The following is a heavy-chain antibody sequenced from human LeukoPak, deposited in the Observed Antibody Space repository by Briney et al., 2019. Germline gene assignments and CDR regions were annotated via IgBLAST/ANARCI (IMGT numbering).Heavy chain of an antibody. CDR3: ARGRYCSATTCSGGDAFDI. CDR2: IYTRVST. CDR1: GTSVSSYY. V-gene: IGHV4-4*07. D-gene: IGHD2-8*02. Sequence: SETLSLTCTVSGTSVSSYYWSWIRQPAGRGLEWIWRIYTRVSTNYNPSLQSRVSMSVDSSKSQFSLRLTSVTAADTAIYYCARGRYCSATTCSGGDAFDIWGQGTVVTVSS. J-gene: IGHJ3*02.